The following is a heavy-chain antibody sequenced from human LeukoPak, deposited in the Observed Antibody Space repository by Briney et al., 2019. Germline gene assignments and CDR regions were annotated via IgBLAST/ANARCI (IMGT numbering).Heavy chain of an antibody. V-gene: IGHV3-11*01. CDR2: LSSSGTAR. D-gene: IGHD1-1*01. Sequence: GGSLRLSCAASGFTFSDYYMSWVRQAPGKGLEWISYLSSSGTARYYADSVKGRFTISRDNAKNSLYLQMSSLRAEDTAVYYCARVRQLEFDYWGQGTLLTVSS. CDR1: GFTFSDYY. CDR3: ARVRQLEFDY. J-gene: IGHJ4*02.